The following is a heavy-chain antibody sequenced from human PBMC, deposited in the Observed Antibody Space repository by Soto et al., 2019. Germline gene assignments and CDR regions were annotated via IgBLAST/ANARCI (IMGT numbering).Heavy chain of an antibody. CDR1: GFTFSTYW. CDR3: ASHIAFPGKDFQD. V-gene: IGHV3-7*03. CDR2: IKGDGSET. Sequence: GGSLRLSCEASGFTFSTYWMSWVRQAPVKGLEWVAHIKGDGSETYYVDSVKGRFTISRDNAKSSLYLQMNNLRAEDTAVYYWASHIAFPGKDFQDWGQGTLVTVSS. D-gene: IGHD3-3*02. J-gene: IGHJ1*01.